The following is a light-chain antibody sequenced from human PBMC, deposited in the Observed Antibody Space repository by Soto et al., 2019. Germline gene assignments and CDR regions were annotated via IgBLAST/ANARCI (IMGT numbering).Light chain of an antibody. CDR1: AGPVTSGYY. CDR2: GTS. V-gene: IGLV7-43*01. Sequence: QAVVTQEPSLTVSPGGTVTLTCASSAGPVTSGYYPNWFQQKPGQAPRSLIYGTSNKHSWNPARFSGSLLGGKAALTLSGVQPEDEADYYCLLYSGAAHVWVFGGGTKLTVL. CDR3: LLYSGAAHVWV. J-gene: IGLJ3*02.